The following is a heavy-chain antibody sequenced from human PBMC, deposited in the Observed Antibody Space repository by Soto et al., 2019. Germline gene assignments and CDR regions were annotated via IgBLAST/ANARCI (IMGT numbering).Heavy chain of an antibody. CDR2: IYPGDSDT. CDR3: ARLQTYQLLHPDYYYGMDV. Sequence: GESLKISCKGSGYSFTSYWIGWVRQMPGKGLERMGIIYPGDSDTRYSPSFQGQVTISADKSISTAYLQWSSLKASDTAMYYCARLQTYQLLHPDYYYGMDVWGQGTTVTVSS. CDR1: GYSFTSYW. V-gene: IGHV5-51*01. J-gene: IGHJ6*02. D-gene: IGHD2-2*01.